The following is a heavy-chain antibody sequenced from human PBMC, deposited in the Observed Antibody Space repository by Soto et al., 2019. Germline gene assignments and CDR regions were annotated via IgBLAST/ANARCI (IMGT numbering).Heavy chain of an antibody. V-gene: IGHV5-51*01. Sequence: GESLKISCNGSGYSFTSYWIGWVRQMPGKGLEWMGIIYPGYSDTRYSPSFQGQVTISADKSIRTAYLQWSSLKASDTAMYYCARLPGIAAAGTYNDYWGQGTLVTVSS. CDR2: IYPGYSDT. D-gene: IGHD6-13*01. J-gene: IGHJ4*02. CDR3: ARLPGIAAAGTYNDY. CDR1: GYSFTSYW.